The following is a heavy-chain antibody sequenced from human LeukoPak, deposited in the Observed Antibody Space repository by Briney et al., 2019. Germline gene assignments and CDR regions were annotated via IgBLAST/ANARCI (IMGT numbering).Heavy chain of an antibody. Sequence: SETLSLTCTVSGGSIRSYYWSWIRQPPGKGLEWIGYIYYSGSTNYNPSLKSRVTISVDTSRNQFSLKLNSVTAADTAVYYCARLNLGVGYKLIGDPDYYYGMDVWGQGTTVTVSS. J-gene: IGHJ6*02. D-gene: IGHD5-24*01. CDR2: IYYSGST. CDR3: ARLNLGVGYKLIGDPDYYYGMDV. V-gene: IGHV4-59*08. CDR1: GGSIRSYY.